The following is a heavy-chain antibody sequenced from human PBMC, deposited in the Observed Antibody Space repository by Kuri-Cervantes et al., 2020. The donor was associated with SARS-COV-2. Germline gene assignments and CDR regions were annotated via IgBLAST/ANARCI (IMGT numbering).Heavy chain of an antibody. CDR3: ARDSDDDVWSGYSTAEYFQY. D-gene: IGHD3-3*01. V-gene: IGHV3-21*01. J-gene: IGHJ1*01. CDR2: ISSDSSYI. CDR1: GFTFDDYA. Sequence: GESLKISCAASGFTFDDYAMHWVRQAPGKGLEWVSSISSDSSYIHYADSVKGRFTISRDNAKNSLYLHMNSLRAEDTAVYYCARDSDDDVWSGYSTAEYFQYWGQGTLVTVSS.